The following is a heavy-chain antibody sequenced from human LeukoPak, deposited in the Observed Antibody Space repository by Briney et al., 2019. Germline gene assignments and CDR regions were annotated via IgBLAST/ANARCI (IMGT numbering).Heavy chain of an antibody. V-gene: IGHV3-7*03. CDR3: ARGGHYAGAGYGMDV. D-gene: IGHD2-2*01. J-gene: IGHJ6*04. CDR1: GFTFSSYW. CDR2: IKQDGSEK. Sequence: GGSLRLSCAASGFTFSSYWMSWVRQAPGKGLEWVANIKQDGSEKYYVDSVKGRFTISRDNAKNSLYLQMNSLRAEDTAVYYCARGGHYAGAGYGMDVWGKGTTVTVSS.